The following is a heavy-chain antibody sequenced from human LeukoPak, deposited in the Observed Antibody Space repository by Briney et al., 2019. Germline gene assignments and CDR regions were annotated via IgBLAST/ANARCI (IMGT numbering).Heavy chain of an antibody. CDR3: TRARSSTRDHFYYYYMDV. CDR2: ISSSSSNI. CDR1: GFTFSSYS. Sequence: GGSLRLPCAASGFTFSSYSMNWVRQAPGKGLEWVSFISSSSSNIYYAASVRGRFIISRDTAKNSLYLQMTSLRADDTAVYYCTRARSSTRDHFYYYYMDVWGKGTTVTVSS. V-gene: IGHV3-21*01. D-gene: IGHD3-10*01. J-gene: IGHJ6*03.